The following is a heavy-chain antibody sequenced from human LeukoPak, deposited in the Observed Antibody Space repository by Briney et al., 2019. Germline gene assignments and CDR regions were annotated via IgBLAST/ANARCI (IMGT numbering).Heavy chain of an antibody. CDR2: IYHSGNT. CDR1: GGSISSSNW. J-gene: IGHJ6*02. CDR3: ARSGRGIAAALYYYYGMDV. D-gene: IGHD6-13*01. Sequence: PSETLSLTCAVSGGSISSSNWWGWVRQPPGKGLEWIGEIYHSGNTNYNPSLKSRVTISVDKSKNQFSLKLSSVTAADTAVYYCARSGRGIAAALYYYYGMDVWGQGTTVTVSS. V-gene: IGHV4-4*02.